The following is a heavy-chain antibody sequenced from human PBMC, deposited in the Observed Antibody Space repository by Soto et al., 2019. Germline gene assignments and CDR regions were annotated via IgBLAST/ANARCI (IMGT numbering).Heavy chain of an antibody. Sequence: QVQLQESGPGLVKPSETLSLTCTVSGGSISSYYWSWIRQPPGKGLEWIGYIYYSGSTNYNPSLKSRVTISVDTSKNQFSLKLSSVTAADTAVYYCARSPYSSSWYYKRDYYGMDVWGQGTTVTVSS. CDR3: ARSPYSSSWYYKRDYYGMDV. CDR1: GGSISSYY. J-gene: IGHJ6*02. D-gene: IGHD6-13*01. CDR2: IYYSGST. V-gene: IGHV4-59*01.